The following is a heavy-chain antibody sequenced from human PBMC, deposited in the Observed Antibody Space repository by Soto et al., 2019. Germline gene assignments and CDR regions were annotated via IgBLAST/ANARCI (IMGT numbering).Heavy chain of an antibody. V-gene: IGHV4-39*02. CDR1: GGYISSSSYY. CDR3: ARGRIAAAGGQYFDY. Sequence: SETLSLTCTVSGGYISSSSYYWGWIRQPPGKGLEWIGSIYYSGNTYYNPSLKSRVTISVDTSISTAYMELSRLRSDDTAVYYCARGRIAAAGGQYFDYWGQGTLVTVSS. D-gene: IGHD6-13*01. CDR2: IYYSGNT. J-gene: IGHJ4*02.